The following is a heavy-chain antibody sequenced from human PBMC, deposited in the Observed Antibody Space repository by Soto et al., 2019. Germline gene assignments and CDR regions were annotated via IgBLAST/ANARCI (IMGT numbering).Heavy chain of an antibody. CDR3: ARGKGSRYYYYYGMDV. Sequence: SQTLSLTCAVYGGSFSGYYWSWIRQPPGKGLEWIGEINHSGSTNYNPSLKSRVTISVDTSKNQFSLKLSSVTAADTAVDYCARGKGSRYYYYYGMDVWGQGTTVTVSS. CDR2: INHSGST. J-gene: IGHJ6*02. CDR1: GGSFSGYY. V-gene: IGHV4-34*01.